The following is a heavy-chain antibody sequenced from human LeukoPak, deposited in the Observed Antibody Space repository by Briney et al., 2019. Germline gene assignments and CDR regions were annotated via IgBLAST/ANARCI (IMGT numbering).Heavy chain of an antibody. J-gene: IGHJ3*02. V-gene: IGHV1-2*02. D-gene: IGHD2/OR15-2a*01. CDR3: ARSRMSDAFDI. CDR1: GGTFSTYT. CDR2: INPNTGDR. Sequence: GASVKVSCKASGGTFSTYTITWVRQAPGQGLEWMGWINPNTGDRNYAQKFQGRVTMTRDTSISTAYMELSRLRSDDTAVYYCARSRMSDAFDIWGQGTMVTVSS.